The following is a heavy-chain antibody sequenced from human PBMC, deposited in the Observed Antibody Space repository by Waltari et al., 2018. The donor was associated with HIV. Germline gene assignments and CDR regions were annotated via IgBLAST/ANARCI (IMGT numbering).Heavy chain of an antibody. CDR2: TYSGGST. J-gene: IGHJ6*02. CDR3: ARAVVPGRIPHYYYAMDV. CDR1: GFTVSSQF. D-gene: IGHD2-2*02. Sequence: EVQLVESGGDLIQPGGSLRLSCAASGFTVSSQFVSWVRQAPGKGLEWVSLTYSGGSTYYANAVQGRFTVSRDISKNTLYLQMSGLRGDDTAVYYCARAVVPGRIPHYYYAMDVWGQGTTVTVSS. V-gene: IGHV3-53*01.